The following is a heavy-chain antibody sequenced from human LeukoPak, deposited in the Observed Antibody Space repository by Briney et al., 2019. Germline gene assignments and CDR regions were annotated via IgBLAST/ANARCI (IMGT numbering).Heavy chain of an antibody. CDR2: INPNSGGT. D-gene: IGHD6-13*01. CDR3: ARDPGPGPEIAAAGRWYYYMDV. CDR1: GYTFTGYY. Sequence: ASVKVSCKASGYTFTGYYMHWVRQAPGQGLEWMGWINPNSGGTNYAQKFQGRVTMTRDTSISTAYMELSRLRSDDTAVYYCARDPGPGPEIAAAGRWYYYMDVWGKGTTVTVSS. J-gene: IGHJ6*03. V-gene: IGHV1-2*02.